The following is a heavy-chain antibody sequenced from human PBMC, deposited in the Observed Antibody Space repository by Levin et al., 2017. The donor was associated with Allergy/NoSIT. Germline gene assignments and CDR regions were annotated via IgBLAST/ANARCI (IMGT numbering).Heavy chain of an antibody. CDR3: ARPKDYYGSGSSVDDAFDI. CDR2: INPNSGGT. Sequence: GESLKISCKASGYTFTGYYMHWVRQAPGQGLEWMGWINPNSGGTNYAQKFQGRVTMTRDTSISTAYMELSRLRSDDTAVYYCARPKDYYGSGSSVDDAFDIWGQGTMVTVSS. J-gene: IGHJ3*02. CDR1: GYTFTGYY. D-gene: IGHD3-10*01. V-gene: IGHV1-2*02.